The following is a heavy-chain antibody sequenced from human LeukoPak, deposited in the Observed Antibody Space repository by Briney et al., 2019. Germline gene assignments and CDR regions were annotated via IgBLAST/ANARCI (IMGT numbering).Heavy chain of an antibody. CDR3: ARDISGSDGY. CDR2: IYSGGST. J-gene: IGHJ4*02. Sequence: PGVSLRLSCAASGFTVSSNYMSWVRQAPGKGLEWVSVIYSGGSTYYADSVKGRFTISRDNSKNTLYLQMNSLRAEDTAVYYCARDISGSDGYWGQGTLVTVSS. CDR1: GFTVSSNY. D-gene: IGHD3-10*01. V-gene: IGHV3-53*01.